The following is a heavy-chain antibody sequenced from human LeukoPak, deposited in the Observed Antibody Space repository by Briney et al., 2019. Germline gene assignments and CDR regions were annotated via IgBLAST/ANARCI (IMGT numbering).Heavy chain of an antibody. V-gene: IGHV3-48*01. D-gene: IGHD1/OR15-1a*01. CDR1: GFTLNNYN. J-gene: IGHJ1*01. Sequence: GGSLRLSCAASGFTLNNYNMNWVRQAPGKGLEWVSYISTHGSTIYYADSVRGRFTISRDNSKNTLYLQMNSLRAEDTAVYYCAKGGEQVTWNFQNWGQGTLVTVSS. CDR3: AKGGEQVTWNFQN. CDR2: ISTHGSTI.